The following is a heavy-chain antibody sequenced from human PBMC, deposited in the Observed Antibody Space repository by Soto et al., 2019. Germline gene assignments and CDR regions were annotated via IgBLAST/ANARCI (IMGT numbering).Heavy chain of an antibody. CDR2: IDPSDSYS. V-gene: IGHV5-10-1*01. CDR3: GRYFEWSTAGNGIDV. Sequence: PGESLKISCEASGYRITSDWMTWVRQMPGKGLEWMGDIDPSDSYSKYSPSFQGHVTMSVDKSINTAFLQWSRLQASDTAKYYCGRYFEWSTAGNGIDVWGQGTTVTVYS. J-gene: IGHJ6*02. D-gene: IGHD3-9*01. CDR1: GYRITSDW.